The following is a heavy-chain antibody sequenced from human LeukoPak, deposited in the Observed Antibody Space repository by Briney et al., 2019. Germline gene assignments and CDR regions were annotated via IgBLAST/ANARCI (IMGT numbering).Heavy chain of an antibody. V-gene: IGHV1-69*05. CDR3: ARTITGTPDAFDI. Sequence: ASVKVSCKASGGTFSSYAISWVRQAPGQGFEWMGGIIPIFGTANYAQKFQGRVTITTDESTSTAYMELSSLRSEDTAVYYCARTITGTPDAFDIWGQGTMVTVSS. CDR2: IIPIFGTA. CDR1: GGTFSSYA. J-gene: IGHJ3*02. D-gene: IGHD1-7*01.